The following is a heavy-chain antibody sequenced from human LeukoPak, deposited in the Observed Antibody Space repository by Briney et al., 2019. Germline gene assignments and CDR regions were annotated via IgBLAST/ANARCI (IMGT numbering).Heavy chain of an antibody. CDR1: GVSISSYY. CDR2: IYTSGST. CDR3: AREILLLSQDAFDI. J-gene: IGHJ3*02. V-gene: IGHV4-4*07. D-gene: IGHD2-15*01. Sequence: PSETLSLTCTVSGVSISSYYWSWIRQPAGKGLEWIGRIYTSGSTNYNPSLKSRVTMSVDTSKNQFSLKLSSVTAADTAVYYCAREILLLSQDAFDIWGQGTMVTVS.